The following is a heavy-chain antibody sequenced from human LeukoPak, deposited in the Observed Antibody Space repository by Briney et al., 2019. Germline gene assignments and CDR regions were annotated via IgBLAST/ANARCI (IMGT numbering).Heavy chain of an antibody. V-gene: IGHV3-23*01. J-gene: IGHJ6*02. CDR1: GFTFSSYA. CDR3: AKSIAARPYYCYGMDV. Sequence: SGGSLRLSCAASGFTFSSYAMSWVRQAPGKGLEWVSAISGSGGSTYYADSVKGRFTISRDNSKNTLYLQMNSLRAEDTAVYYCAKSIAARPYYCYGMDVSGQGTTVTVSS. D-gene: IGHD6-6*01. CDR2: ISGSGGST.